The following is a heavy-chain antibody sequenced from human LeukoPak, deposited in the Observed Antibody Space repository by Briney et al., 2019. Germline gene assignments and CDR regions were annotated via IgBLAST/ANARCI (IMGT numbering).Heavy chain of an antibody. J-gene: IGHJ5*02. V-gene: IGHV1-69*13. Sequence: SVKVSCKASGYTFTGYYLHWVRQAPGQGLEWMGGIIPIFGTANYAQKFQGRVTITADESTSTAYMELSSLRSEDTAVYYCARSQDIVVVPAAHNWFDPWGQGTLVTVSS. CDR1: GYTFTGYY. D-gene: IGHD2-2*01. CDR3: ARSQDIVVVPAAHNWFDP. CDR2: IIPIFGTA.